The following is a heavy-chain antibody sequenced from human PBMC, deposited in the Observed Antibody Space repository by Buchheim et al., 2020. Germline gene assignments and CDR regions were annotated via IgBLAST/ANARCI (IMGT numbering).Heavy chain of an antibody. D-gene: IGHD5-18*01. V-gene: IGHV3-23*01. CDR2: ISGSGGSP. CDR1: GFTFSSYA. J-gene: IGHJ6*02. CDR3: AKVLTRGYSYGVLYYYYGMDV. Sequence: EVQLLESGGGLVQPGGSLRLSCAASGFTFSSYAMSWVRQAPGKGLEWVSAISGSGGSPYYADSVKGRFTISRDNSKNTLYLQMNSLRADDTAVYYCAKVLTRGYSYGVLYYYYGMDVWGQGTT.